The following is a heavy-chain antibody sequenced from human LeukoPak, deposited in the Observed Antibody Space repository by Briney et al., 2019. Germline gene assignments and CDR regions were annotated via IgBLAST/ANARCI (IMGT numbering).Heavy chain of an antibody. Sequence: GASVKVSCKASGYTFTSYAMNWVRQAPGQGLEWMGWINTNTGNPTYAQGFTGRFVFSLDTSVSTAYLQISSLKAEDTAVYYCAGTYHYYYGSGSYYKRPGPPYYYYMDVWGKGTTVTVSS. CDR2: INTNTGNP. D-gene: IGHD3-10*01. J-gene: IGHJ6*03. CDR1: GYTFTSYA. CDR3: AGTYHYYYGSGSYYKRPGPPYYYYMDV. V-gene: IGHV7-4-1*02.